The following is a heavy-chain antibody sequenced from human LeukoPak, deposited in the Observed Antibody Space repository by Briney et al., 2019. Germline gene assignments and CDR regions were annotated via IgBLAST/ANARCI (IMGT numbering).Heavy chain of an antibody. J-gene: IGHJ4*02. CDR2: IYYSGST. CDR3: ARGRTYSNYNY. Sequence: SSETLSLTCTVSGGSISSGDYYWSWIRQPPGKGLEWIGYIYYSGSTYYNPSPKSRVTISVDTSKNQFSLKLSSVTAADTAVYYCARGRTYSNYNYWGQGTLVTVSS. CDR1: GGSISSGDYY. V-gene: IGHV4-30-4*08. D-gene: IGHD4-11*01.